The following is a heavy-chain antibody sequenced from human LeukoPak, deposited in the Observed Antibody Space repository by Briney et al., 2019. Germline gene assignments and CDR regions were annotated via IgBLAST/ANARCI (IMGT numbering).Heavy chain of an antibody. Sequence: GGSLRLSCAASGFTFSSYAMHWVRQAPGKGLEWVAVISYDGSNKYYADSVKGRFTISRDNPKNTLYLQMNSLRAEDTAVYYCAREGGLRYFDWLPRGYYFDYWGQGTLVTVSS. D-gene: IGHD3-9*01. V-gene: IGHV3-30*04. CDR1: GFTFSSYA. J-gene: IGHJ4*02. CDR2: ISYDGSNK. CDR3: AREGGLRYFDWLPRGYYFDY.